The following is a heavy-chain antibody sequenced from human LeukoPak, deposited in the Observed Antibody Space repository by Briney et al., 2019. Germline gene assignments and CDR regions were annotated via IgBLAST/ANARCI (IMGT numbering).Heavy chain of an antibody. Sequence: SETLSLTRTVSGGSISSSSYYWGWIRQPPGKGLEWIGSIYYSGSTYYNPSLKSRVTISVDTSKNQFSLKLSSVTAADTAVYYCARHAGWYPYYFDYWGQGTLVTVSS. CDR2: IYYSGST. J-gene: IGHJ4*02. CDR1: GGSISSSSYY. CDR3: ARHAGWYPYYFDY. V-gene: IGHV4-39*01. D-gene: IGHD6-19*01.